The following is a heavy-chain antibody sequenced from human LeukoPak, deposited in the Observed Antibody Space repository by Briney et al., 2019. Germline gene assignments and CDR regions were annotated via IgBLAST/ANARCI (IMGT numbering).Heavy chain of an antibody. CDR2: ISSSGSIK. CDR1: GFAFNSYE. Sequence: GGSLRLSCIASGFAFNSYEMNWVRQAPGKGLEWVSYISSSGSIKHYADSVKGRFTISRDNAKNSLYLQMNSLRAEDTAVYYCARARYTSGWETLDYWGQGTQVTVSS. CDR3: ARARYTSGWETLDY. D-gene: IGHD6-19*01. V-gene: IGHV3-48*03. J-gene: IGHJ4*02.